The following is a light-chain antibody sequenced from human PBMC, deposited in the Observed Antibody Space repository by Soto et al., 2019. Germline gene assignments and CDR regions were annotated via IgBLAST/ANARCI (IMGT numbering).Light chain of an antibody. V-gene: IGKV3-20*01. Sequence: EIVLTQSPGTLSLSPGERATLSCRASQSVSSNYLAWYQQKPGQAPRLLIHGASSRATGIPDRFSGGGSGTDFTLTISRLEPEDFGVYYCQQYGSSPPLTFGGGTKVEIK. J-gene: IGKJ4*01. CDR2: GAS. CDR1: QSVSSNY. CDR3: QQYGSSPPLT.